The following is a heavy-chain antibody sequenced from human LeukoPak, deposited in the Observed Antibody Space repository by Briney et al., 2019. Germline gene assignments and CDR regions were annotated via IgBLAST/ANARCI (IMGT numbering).Heavy chain of an antibody. CDR3: ARSDVPYVLEWFRTGYYYYYYGMDV. CDR1: GFTFDDYA. J-gene: IGHJ6*02. CDR2: ISWNSGSI. D-gene: IGHD3-3*01. Sequence: PGGSLRLSCTASGFTFDDYAMHWVRQAPGKGLEWVSGISWNSGSIGYADSVKGRFTISRDNAMNSLYLQMNSLRAEDTALYYCARSDVPYVLEWFRTGYYYYYYGMDVWGQGTTVTVSS. V-gene: IGHV3-9*01.